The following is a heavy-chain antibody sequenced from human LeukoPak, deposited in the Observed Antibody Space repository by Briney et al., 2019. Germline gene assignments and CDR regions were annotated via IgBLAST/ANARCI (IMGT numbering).Heavy chain of an antibody. Sequence: GGSLRLSCAASGFTFSSYAMSWVRQAPGKGLEWVSGISGSGGGTYYAESVKGRFTISRDNSKNTLYLQMNSLRAEDTAVYYCAGYYYGSGGYYHKGYYWGQGALVTVSS. CDR2: ISGSGGGT. V-gene: IGHV3-23*01. J-gene: IGHJ4*02. CDR3: AGYYYGSGGYYHKGYY. D-gene: IGHD3-10*01. CDR1: GFTFSSYA.